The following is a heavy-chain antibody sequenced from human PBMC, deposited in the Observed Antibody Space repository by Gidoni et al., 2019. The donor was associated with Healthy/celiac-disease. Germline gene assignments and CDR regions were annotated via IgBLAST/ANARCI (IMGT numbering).Heavy chain of an antibody. CDR1: GFTFSSYG. V-gene: IGHV3-30*18. CDR2: ISYDGSNK. CDR3: AKDRIAVAGTGLLDY. J-gene: IGHJ4*02. D-gene: IGHD6-19*01. Sequence: QVQLVESGGGVVKPGRSLRLSCAASGFTFSSYGMHWVRQAPGKGLEWVAVISYDGSNKYYADSVKGRFTISRDNSKNTLYLQMNSLRAEDTAVYYCAKDRIAVAGTGLLDYWGQGTLVTVSS.